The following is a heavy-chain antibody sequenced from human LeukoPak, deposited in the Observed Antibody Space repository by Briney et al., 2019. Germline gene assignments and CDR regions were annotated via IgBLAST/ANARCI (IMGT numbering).Heavy chain of an antibody. V-gene: IGHV1-69*01. Sequence: SSLRVSSKDSGGTFISYAISWGSQAPRQGLEWMGRIIPIFGTANYAQKFQGRVTITADESTSTAYMELSSLRSEDTAVYYCARAVHDSSGYYPPDFDYWGQGTLVTVSS. CDR2: IIPIFGTA. J-gene: IGHJ4*02. D-gene: IGHD3-22*01. CDR1: GGTFISYA. CDR3: ARAVHDSSGYYPPDFDY.